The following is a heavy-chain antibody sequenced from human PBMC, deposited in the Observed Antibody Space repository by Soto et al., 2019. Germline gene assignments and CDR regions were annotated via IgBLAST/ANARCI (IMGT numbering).Heavy chain of an antibody. V-gene: IGHV1-46*01. Sequence: ASVKVSCKASGYTFTSYYMHWVRQAPGQGLEWMGIINPSGGSTSYAQKFQGRVTMTRDTSTSTVYMELSSLRSEDTAVYYCARDRDYYDSSGSPSPYYYYGRDVWGQGTTVTVSS. J-gene: IGHJ6*02. CDR3: ARDRDYYDSSGSPSPYYYYGRDV. D-gene: IGHD3-22*01. CDR2: INPSGGST. CDR1: GYTFTSYY.